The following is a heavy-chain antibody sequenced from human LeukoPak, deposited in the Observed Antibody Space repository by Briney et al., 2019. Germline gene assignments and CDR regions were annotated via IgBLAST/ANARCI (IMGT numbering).Heavy chain of an antibody. CDR2: ISNNGGYT. J-gene: IGHJ4*02. CDR3: AKQLGYCSDGSCYFPY. D-gene: IGHD2-15*01. Sequence: PGGSLRLSCAASGFTVSSNYMSWVRQAPGKGLEWVSAISNNGGYTYYADSVQGRFTISGDNSKSTLCLQMNSLRAEDTAVYYCAKQLGYCSDGSCYFPYWGQGPLVTVSS. V-gene: IGHV3-23*01. CDR1: GFTVSSNY.